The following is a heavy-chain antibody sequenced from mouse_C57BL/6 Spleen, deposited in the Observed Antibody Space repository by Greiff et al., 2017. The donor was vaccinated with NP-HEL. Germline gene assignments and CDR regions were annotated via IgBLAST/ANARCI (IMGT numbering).Heavy chain of an antibody. J-gene: IGHJ2*01. V-gene: IGHV1-82*01. D-gene: IGHD2-3*01. CDR3: ARSRDGYRFDY. CDR2: IYPGDGDT. CDR1: GYAFSSSW. Sequence: QVQLQQSGPELVKPGASVKISCKASGYAFSSSWMNWVKQRPGKGLEWIGRIYPGDGDTNYNGQFKGKATLTADKSSSTAYMQLSSLTSADSAVYSCARSRDGYRFDYWGQGTTLTGSS.